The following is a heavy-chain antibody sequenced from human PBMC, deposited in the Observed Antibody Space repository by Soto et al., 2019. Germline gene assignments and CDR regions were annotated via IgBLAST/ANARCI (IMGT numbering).Heavy chain of an antibody. V-gene: IGHV5-51*01. CDR2: IYPGNSNT. CDR1: GYGFSIHW. D-gene: IGHD2-15*01. CDR3: SSDSHCDGGNCPMGGFDM. Sequence: PGENLKISCKGSGYGFSIHWVAWLRQMHGKGLEWVGIIYPGNSNTMYSKSFQGQVTISADTAFSTAYLQWDTLNPSDTAIYFCSSDSHCDGGNCPMGGFDMWGQGTMVTVSS. J-gene: IGHJ3*02.